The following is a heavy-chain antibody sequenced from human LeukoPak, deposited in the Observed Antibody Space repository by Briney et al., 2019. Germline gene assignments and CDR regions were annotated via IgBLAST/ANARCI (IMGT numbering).Heavy chain of an antibody. D-gene: IGHD5-24*01. CDR3: AKGRRVPRSQLGPFDI. CDR1: GFTFSSYA. J-gene: IGHJ3*02. CDR2: ISGSGGST. V-gene: IGHV3-23*01. Sequence: PGGSLRLSCAASGFTFSSYAMSWVRQAPGKGLEWVSAISGSGGSTYYADSVKGRFTISRDNSKNTLYLQMNSLRAEDTAVYYCAKGRRVPRSQLGPFDIWGQGTMVTVSS.